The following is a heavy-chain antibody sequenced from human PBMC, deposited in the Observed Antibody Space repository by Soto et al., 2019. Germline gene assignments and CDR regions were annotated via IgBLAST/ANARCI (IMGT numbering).Heavy chain of an antibody. Sequence: QVQLVESGGGLDKPGGSLRLSCAASGFTFSDYYMNWIRQAPGKGLEWVSYISSSGRTISYADSVKGRFTISRDNAKNSLYLQMNSLRAGDTAVYYCAALRGNAFDIWGQGTMVTVSS. J-gene: IGHJ3*02. CDR3: AALRGNAFDI. V-gene: IGHV3-11*01. CDR2: ISSSGRTI. CDR1: GFTFSDYY. D-gene: IGHD3-16*01.